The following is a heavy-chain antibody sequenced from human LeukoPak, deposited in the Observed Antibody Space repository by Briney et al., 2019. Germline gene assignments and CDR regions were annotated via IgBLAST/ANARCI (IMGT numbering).Heavy chain of an antibody. Sequence: PGGSLRLSCTASGFTFSTYWMSWVRQAPRKGLEWVANIKQDGSERYYVDSVRGRFTISRDNAKNSLYLQMDSLRAEDTAVYYCARSHVWGRDYDYWGQGTLVTVSS. CDR3: ARSHVWGRDYDY. D-gene: IGHD3-16*01. CDR1: GFTFSTYW. J-gene: IGHJ4*02. V-gene: IGHV3-7*01. CDR2: IKQDGSER.